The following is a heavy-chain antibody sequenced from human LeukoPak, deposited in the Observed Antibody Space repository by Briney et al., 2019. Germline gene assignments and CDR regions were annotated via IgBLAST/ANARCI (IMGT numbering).Heavy chain of an antibody. CDR1: GGSVSSGSYY. CDR3: ARERGGVDFDY. J-gene: IGHJ4*02. V-gene: IGHV4-61*01. D-gene: IGHD3-16*01. Sequence: SETLSLTCTVSGGSVSSGSYYWSWIRQPPGKGLEWIGYIYYSGSTNYNPSLKGRVTISVDTSKNQFSLKLSSVTAADTAVYYCARERGGVDFDYWGQGTLVTVSS. CDR2: IYYSGST.